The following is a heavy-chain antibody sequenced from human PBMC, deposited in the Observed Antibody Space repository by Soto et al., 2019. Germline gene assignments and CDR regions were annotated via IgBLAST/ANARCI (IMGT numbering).Heavy chain of an antibody. V-gene: IGHV4-59*01. CDR2: IYYSGST. J-gene: IGHJ4*02. Sequence: PSETLSLTCTISGGSTSNYYWNWIRQPPGKGLEWIAYIYYSGSTKYNPSLKSRATISVDTSKNQFSLKLSSVTAADTAVYYCAKLPTMGEGRVPGASDWGQGTLVTVSS. D-gene: IGHD5-12*01. CDR3: AKLPTMGEGRVPGASD. CDR1: GGSTSNYY.